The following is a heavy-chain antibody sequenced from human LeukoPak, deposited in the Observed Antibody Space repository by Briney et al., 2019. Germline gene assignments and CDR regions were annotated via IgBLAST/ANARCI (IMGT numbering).Heavy chain of an antibody. V-gene: IGHV6-1*01. CDR3: ASSHSSTLYTQY. CDR2: TYYRSKWYN. D-gene: IGHD6-13*01. J-gene: IGHJ4*02. Sequence: SRTLSLTCVISGDSVSSNSAAWNWIRLSPSRGLEWLGRTYYRSKWYNEYAVSVKSRASLNPDTSKNPFSLQMNSVTPEDTALYYCASSHSSTLYTQYWGQGTLVTVSS. CDR1: GDSVSSNSAA.